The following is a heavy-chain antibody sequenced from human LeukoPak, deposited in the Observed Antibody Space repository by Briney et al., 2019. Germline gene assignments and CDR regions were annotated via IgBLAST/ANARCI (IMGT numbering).Heavy chain of an antibody. CDR1: GYTFTSYG. CDR3: ARGGEGLRYLDWLLHSHFDY. Sequence: ASVKVSCKASGYTFTSYGISWVRQAPGQGVEWRGWISAYNGNTNYAQKLQGRVTMTTDTSTSTAYMELSRLRSDDTAVYYCARGGEGLRYLDWLLHSHFDYWGQGTLVTVSS. V-gene: IGHV1-18*01. J-gene: IGHJ4*02. CDR2: ISAYNGNT. D-gene: IGHD3-9*01.